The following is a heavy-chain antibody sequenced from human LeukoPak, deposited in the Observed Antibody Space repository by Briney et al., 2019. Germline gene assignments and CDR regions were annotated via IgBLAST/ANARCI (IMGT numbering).Heavy chain of an antibody. V-gene: IGHV4-4*02. J-gene: IGHJ6*02. D-gene: IGHD6-19*01. CDR3: ARVGGSSGWYDYYGMDV. CDR2: IYHSGST. CDR1: GGSISSSNW. Sequence: SETLSLTCAVSGGSISSSNWWSWVRQPPGKGLEGIGEIYHSGSTNYNPSLKSRVTISVDKSKNQFSLKLSSVTAADTAVYYCARVGGSSGWYDYYGMDVWGQGTTVTVS.